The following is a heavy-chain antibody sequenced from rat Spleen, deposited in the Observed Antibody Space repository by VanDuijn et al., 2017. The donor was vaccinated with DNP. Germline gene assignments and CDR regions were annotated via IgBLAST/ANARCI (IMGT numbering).Heavy chain of an antibody. CDR1: GYSITSDY. Sequence: EVQLQESGPGLVKPSQSLSLTCSVTGYSITSDYWGWIRQVPGQGLEWIASITSSGGSTYYPDSVRGRFTISRDNAKNTLYLQMNSLRSEDTATYYCVRSVMVTRGYVMTAWGQGTSVTVSS. J-gene: IGHJ4*01. CDR3: VRSVMVTRGYVMTA. D-gene: IGHD1-12*03. V-gene: IGHV5-31*01. CDR2: ITSSGGST.